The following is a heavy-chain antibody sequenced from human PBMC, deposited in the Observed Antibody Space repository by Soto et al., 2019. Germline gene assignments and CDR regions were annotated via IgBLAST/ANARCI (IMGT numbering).Heavy chain of an antibody. V-gene: IGHV1-69*01. CDR3: ARVVRSSLVLGAFDI. D-gene: IGHD6-6*01. CDR1: GGTFSSYA. CDR2: IIPIFGTA. Sequence: QVQLVQSGAEVKKPGSSVKVSCKASGGTFSSYAISWVRQAPGQGLEWMGGIIPIFGTANYAQKFQGRVTITADESTSPAYRELSRLRSEDTAVYYCARVVRSSLVLGAFDIWGQGTMVTVSS. J-gene: IGHJ3*02.